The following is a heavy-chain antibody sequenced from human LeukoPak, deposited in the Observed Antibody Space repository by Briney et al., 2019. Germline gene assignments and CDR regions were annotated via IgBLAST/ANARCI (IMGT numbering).Heavy chain of an antibody. CDR1: GFTFSSYD. J-gene: IGHJ4*02. Sequence: GGSLRLSCAASGFTFSSYDMSWVRQAPGKGLEWVSGISGSGGSTYFADPVKGRFTISRDNSKNTLYLQMSSLRAEDSALYCVKWAGFGHYWGQGTLVTVSS. CDR3: KWAGFGHY. V-gene: IGHV3-23*01. CDR2: ISGSGGST. D-gene: IGHD3-10*01.